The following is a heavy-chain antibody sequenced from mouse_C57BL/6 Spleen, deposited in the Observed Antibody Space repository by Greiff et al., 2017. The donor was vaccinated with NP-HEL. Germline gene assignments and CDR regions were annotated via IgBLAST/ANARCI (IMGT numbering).Heavy chain of an antibody. CDR2: ISSGSSTI. CDR3: ARGYGSSSAWFAY. J-gene: IGHJ3*01. V-gene: IGHV5-17*01. CDR1: GFTFSDYG. D-gene: IGHD1-1*01. Sequence: EVQGVESGGGLVKPGGSLKLSCAASGFTFSDYGMHWVRQAPEQGLEWVAYISSGSSTIYYADTVKGRFTISRDNAKNTLFLQMTSLRSEDTAMYYCARGYGSSSAWFAYWGQGTLVTVSA.